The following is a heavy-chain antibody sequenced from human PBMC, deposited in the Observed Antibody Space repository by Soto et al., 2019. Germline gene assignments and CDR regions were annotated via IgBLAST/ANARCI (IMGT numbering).Heavy chain of an antibody. CDR1: GGTSISYY. V-gene: IGHV4-34*01. Sequence: PSETLSHTCTVSGGTSISYYGIWIRQPPGKGLEWIGEINHSGSTNYNPSLKSRVTISVDTSKNQFSLKLSSVTAADTAVYYCAREVDYGDYFDYWGQGTLVTVSS. CDR2: INHSGST. CDR3: AREVDYGDYFDY. J-gene: IGHJ4*02. D-gene: IGHD4-17*01.